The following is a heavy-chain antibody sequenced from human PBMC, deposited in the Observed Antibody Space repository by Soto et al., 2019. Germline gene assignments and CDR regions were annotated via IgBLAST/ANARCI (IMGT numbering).Heavy chain of an antibody. CDR2: ISSSSSTI. Sequence: EVQLVESGGGLVQPGGSLRLSCAASGFTFSSYSMNWVRQAPGKGLEWVSYISSSSSTIYYADSVKGRFTISRDNAKNSLYLQMNSLRAEDTAVYYCARAQRVGGYYYYMDVWGKGTTVTVSS. J-gene: IGHJ6*03. D-gene: IGHD6-19*01. CDR1: GFTFSSYS. CDR3: ARAQRVGGYYYYMDV. V-gene: IGHV3-48*01.